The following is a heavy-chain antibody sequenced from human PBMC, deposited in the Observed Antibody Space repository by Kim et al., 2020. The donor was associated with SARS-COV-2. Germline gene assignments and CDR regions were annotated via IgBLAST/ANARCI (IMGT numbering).Heavy chain of an antibody. CDR3: ARVGEVDIVATIWD. CDR1: GFTFSSYS. D-gene: IGHD5-12*01. V-gene: IGHV3-48*02. Sequence: GGSLRLSCAASGFTFSSYSMNWVRQAPGKGLEWVSYISSSTIYYADSVQGRFTISRDNAKNSLYLQMNSLRDEDTAVYYCARVGEVDIVATIWDWGQGTLVTVSS. J-gene: IGHJ4*02. CDR2: ISSSTI.